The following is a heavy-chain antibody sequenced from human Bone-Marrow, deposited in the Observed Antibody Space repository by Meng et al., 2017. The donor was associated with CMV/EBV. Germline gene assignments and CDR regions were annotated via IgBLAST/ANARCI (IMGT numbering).Heavy chain of an antibody. V-gene: IGHV1-69*05. CDR3: ARVTPRDPYYFDY. Sequence: SVKVSCKASGGTFSSYAISWVRQAPGQGLEWMGGIIPIFGTANYAQKFQGRVTITTDESTSTAYMELSSLRSEDTAVYYCARVTPRDPYYFDYWAQGTLATVSS. CDR2: IIPIFGTA. J-gene: IGHJ4*02. CDR1: GGTFSSYA.